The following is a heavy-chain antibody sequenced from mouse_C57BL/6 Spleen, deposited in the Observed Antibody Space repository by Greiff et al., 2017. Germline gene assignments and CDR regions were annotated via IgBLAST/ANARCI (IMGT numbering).Heavy chain of an antibody. J-gene: IGHJ2*01. Sequence: VQLQQSGPELVKPGASVKISCKASGYSFTSYYIHWVKQRPGQGLEWIGWIYPGSGNTKYNEKFKGKATLTADTSSSTAYMQLSSLTSEDSAVYYCARGVNYGSSYGYFDYWGQGTTLTVSS. CDR1: GYSFTSYY. CDR3: ARGVNYGSSYGYFDY. CDR2: IYPGSGNT. D-gene: IGHD1-1*01. V-gene: IGHV1-66*01.